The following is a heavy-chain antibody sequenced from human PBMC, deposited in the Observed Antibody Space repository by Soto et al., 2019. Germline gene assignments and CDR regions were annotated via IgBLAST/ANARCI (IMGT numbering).Heavy chain of an antibody. V-gene: IGHV1-69*13. D-gene: IGHD3-10*01. J-gene: IGHJ3*02. CDR2: IIPIFGTA. CDR1: GGTFSSYA. CDR3: AREARPYGSGSNAFDI. Sequence: SVKVSCKASGGTFSSYAISWVRQAPGQGLEWMGGIIPIFGTANYAQKFQGRVTITADESTSTAYMELSSLRSEDTAVYYCAREARPYGSGSNAFDIWGQGTMVTVSS.